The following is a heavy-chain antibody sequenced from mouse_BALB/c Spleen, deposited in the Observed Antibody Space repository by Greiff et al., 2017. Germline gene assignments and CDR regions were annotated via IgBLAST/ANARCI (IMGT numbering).Heavy chain of an antibody. J-gene: IGHJ3*01. Sequence: EVKLMESGGGLVQPGGSMKLSCVASGFTFSSYWMSWVRQSPEKGLEWVAEIRLKSDNYATHYAESVKGKFTISRDDSKSRLYLQMNSLRAEDTGIYYCTGTTVVAPLSYWGQGTLVTVSA. V-gene: IGHV6-6*02. CDR2: IRLKSDNYAT. CDR1: GFTFSSYW. D-gene: IGHD1-1*01. CDR3: TGTTVVAPLSY.